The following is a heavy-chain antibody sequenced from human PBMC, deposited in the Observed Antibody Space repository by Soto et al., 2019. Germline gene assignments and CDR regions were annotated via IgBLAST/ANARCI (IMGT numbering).Heavy chain of an antibody. J-gene: IGHJ3*02. Sequence: GGSLRLSCAASGFTFDDYAMHWVRQAPGKGLEWVSGISWNSGSIGYADSVKGRFTISRDNAKNSLYLQMNSLRAEDTALYYCAKDIRFGELLLGDAFDIWGQGTMVTVSS. CDR3: AKDIRFGELLLGDAFDI. D-gene: IGHD3-10*01. CDR1: GFTFDDYA. V-gene: IGHV3-9*01. CDR2: ISWNSGSI.